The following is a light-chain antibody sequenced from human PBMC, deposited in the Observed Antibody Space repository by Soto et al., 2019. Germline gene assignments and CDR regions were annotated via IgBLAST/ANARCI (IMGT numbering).Light chain of an antibody. Sequence: QSALTQPPSVSGSPGQSVTISCTGSSIDVGRYKRVSWYQQPPGTAPKLIIYEVTNRPSGVPDRFVGSKSGNTASLTIAGLQAEDEADYYCSSFTTSSTWVFGGGTKLTVL. V-gene: IGLV2-18*02. J-gene: IGLJ3*02. CDR3: SSFTTSSTWV. CDR1: SIDVGRYKR. CDR2: EVT.